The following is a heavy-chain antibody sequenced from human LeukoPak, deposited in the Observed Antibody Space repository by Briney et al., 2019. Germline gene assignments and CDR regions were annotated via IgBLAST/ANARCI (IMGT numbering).Heavy chain of an antibody. D-gene: IGHD2-15*01. CDR3: ARRWAYCSGGSRYPTVIDY. Sequence: GESLKISCKGSGYSFTSYWIGWVRQMPGKGLEWMGIIYPGDSDTRYSPSFQGQVTISADKSISTAYLQWSSLKASDTAMYYCARRWAYCSGGSRYPTVIDYWGQGTLVTVSS. J-gene: IGHJ4*02. V-gene: IGHV5-51*01. CDR1: GYSFTSYW. CDR2: IYPGDSDT.